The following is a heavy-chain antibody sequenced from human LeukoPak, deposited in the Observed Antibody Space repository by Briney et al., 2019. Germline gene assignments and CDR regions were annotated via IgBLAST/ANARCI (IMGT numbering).Heavy chain of an antibody. V-gene: IGHV3-15*01. Sequence: GGSLRLSCVLSGLTFSDAGMSWVRQAPGKGLEWVGRIRNGRITDYAAPVQGRFSISRDNSKNTFYLQMNRLRTEDTGMYFCTWMATIFTADYWGEGAL. CDR1: GLTFSDAG. D-gene: IGHD5-12*01. J-gene: IGHJ4*02. CDR3: TWMATIFTADY. CDR2: IRNGRIT.